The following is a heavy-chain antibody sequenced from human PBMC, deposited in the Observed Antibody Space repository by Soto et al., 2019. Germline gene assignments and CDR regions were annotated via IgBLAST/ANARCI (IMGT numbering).Heavy chain of an antibody. J-gene: IGHJ4*02. CDR2: ISSSSSTI. V-gene: IGHV3-48*01. CDR1: GFTFSSYS. CDR3: XXXXXGXLDY. Sequence: EVQLVESGGGLVQPGGSLRLSCAASGFTFSSYSMNWVRQAPGKGLEWVSYISSSSSTIYYADSVKGRFTISRDNAKNSLYLQXXXLXAXDTXXXXXXXXXXGXLDYWGQGTLVTVSS.